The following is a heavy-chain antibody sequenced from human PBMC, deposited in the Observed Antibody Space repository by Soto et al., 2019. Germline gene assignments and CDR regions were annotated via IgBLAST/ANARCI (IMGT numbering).Heavy chain of an antibody. D-gene: IGHD1-7*01. CDR2: ISGSGGST. CDR1: GFTFTSYA. Sequence: GGSLRLCCAACGFTFTSYAMNWVRQAPGKGLEWVSAISGSGGSTYYADSVKGRFTISRDNSKNTLYLQMNSLRAEDTAVYYCAKARYNWNFPLNYWGQGTLVTVSS. V-gene: IGHV3-23*01. J-gene: IGHJ4*02. CDR3: AKARYNWNFPLNY.